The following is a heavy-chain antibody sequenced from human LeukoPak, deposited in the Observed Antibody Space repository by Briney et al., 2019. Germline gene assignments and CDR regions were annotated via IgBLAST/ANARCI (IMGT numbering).Heavy chain of an antibody. V-gene: IGHV4-59*08. CDR2: IYYAGRT. Sequence: SETLSLTCTVSGDSINGFYWSWIRQPPGKGLEWVAYIYYAGRTTYNPSLKSRVTISVDTSKNQFSLKLTSLTAADTAVYYCARQGRFSYFSMDVWGQGTTVTVSS. CDR1: GDSINGFY. J-gene: IGHJ6*02. D-gene: IGHD3-3*01. CDR3: ARQGRFSYFSMDV.